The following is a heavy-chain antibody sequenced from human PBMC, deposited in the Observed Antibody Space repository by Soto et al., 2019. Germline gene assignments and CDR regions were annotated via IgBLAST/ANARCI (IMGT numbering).Heavy chain of an antibody. CDR3: ARGGRRSPGMDV. Sequence: QVQLQESGPGLLKPSQTLSLTCTVSGGSISSGGYYWSCIRQHPGKGLEWIGYIYYSGSTYYNPSLKSRVTISVDTSKNQFSLKLSSVTAADTAVYYCARGGRRSPGMDVWGQGTTVTVSS. CDR2: IYYSGST. V-gene: IGHV4-31*03. J-gene: IGHJ6*02. CDR1: GGSISSGGYY.